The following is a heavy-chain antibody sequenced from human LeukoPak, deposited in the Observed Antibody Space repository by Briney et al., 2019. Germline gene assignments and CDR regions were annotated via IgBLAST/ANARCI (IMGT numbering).Heavy chain of an antibody. D-gene: IGHD6-13*01. CDR2: IYYSGST. CDR1: GGSISSYY. CDR3: ARAAGPLAAPDF. V-gene: IGHV4-59*01. J-gene: IGHJ4*02. Sequence: SETLSLTCTVSGGSISSYYWSWIRQPPGKGLEWIGYIYYSGSTNYNPSLKSRVTISVDTSKNQFSLKLSSVTAADTAVCYCARAAGPLAAPDFWGQGTPVTVSS.